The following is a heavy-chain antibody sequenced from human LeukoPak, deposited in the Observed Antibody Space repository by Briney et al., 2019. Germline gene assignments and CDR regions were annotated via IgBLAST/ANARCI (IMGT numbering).Heavy chain of an antibody. D-gene: IGHD3-16*01. CDR2: VCNSGDT. CDR3: ARLKLGAYFDL. Sequence: PSETLSLTCTVSGGSTSIDYWSWIRQSPGEGLEWVGYVCNSGDTGKNPSLKSRVTILLDTSKNQCSLKLTSVSAADAAVYYCARLKLGAYFDLWGRGTLVTVSS. V-gene: IGHV4-59*08. CDR1: GGSTSIDY. J-gene: IGHJ2*01.